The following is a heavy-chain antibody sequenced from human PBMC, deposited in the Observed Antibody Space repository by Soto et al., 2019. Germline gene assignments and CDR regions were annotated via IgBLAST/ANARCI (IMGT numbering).Heavy chain of an antibody. J-gene: IGHJ4*02. CDR3: ARFPGPFYFDF. CDR1: GGSISSYY. Sequence: SETLSLTCTVSGGSISSYYWSWIRQPPEKGLEWIGYIYYSGSTNYNPSLKSRFAISRDNAKNTLYLQMNNLRVEDTAVYYCARFPGPFYFDFWGRGTLVTVSS. CDR2: IYYSGST. D-gene: IGHD3-10*01. V-gene: IGHV4-59*12.